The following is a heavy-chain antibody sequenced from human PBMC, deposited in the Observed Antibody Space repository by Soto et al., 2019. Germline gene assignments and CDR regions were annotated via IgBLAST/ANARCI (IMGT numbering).Heavy chain of an antibody. Sequence: PXEALSVNFTVSGGSISSYYWSWIRQPPGKGLEWIGYIYYSGSTNYNPSLKSRVTISVDTSKNQFSLKLSSVTAADTAVYYCARSSMILPQNDAFDIWGQGTMVTVSS. D-gene: IGHD3-16*01. CDR2: IYYSGST. J-gene: IGHJ3*02. V-gene: IGHV4-59*01. CDR1: GGSISSYY. CDR3: ARSSMILPQNDAFDI.